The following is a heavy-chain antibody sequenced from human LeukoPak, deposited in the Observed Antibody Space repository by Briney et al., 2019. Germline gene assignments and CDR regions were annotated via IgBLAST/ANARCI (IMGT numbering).Heavy chain of an antibody. D-gene: IGHD6-19*01. J-gene: IGHJ5*02. Sequence: SETLSLTCSVSNTYMTSYYWSWIRQPAGKGPEWIGRIYSSGIINYNPALESRVTLSLDTSKNQVSLKLTSLTAADTAVYFCARDRSLAGTGNWSDPWGPGTLVTVSS. CDR2: IYSSGII. V-gene: IGHV4-4*07. CDR1: NTYMTSYY. CDR3: ARDRSLAGTGNWSDP.